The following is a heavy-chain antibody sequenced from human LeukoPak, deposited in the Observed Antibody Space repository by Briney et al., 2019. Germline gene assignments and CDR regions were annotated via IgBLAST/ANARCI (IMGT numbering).Heavy chain of an antibody. D-gene: IGHD6-13*01. CDR3: AKDGPSSSWGKFDY. V-gene: IGHV3-30*04. J-gene: IGHJ4*02. CDR2: ISYDGSNK. Sequence: GGSLRLSCAASGFTFSSYAMHWVRQAPGKGLEWVAVISYDGSNKYYADSVKGRFTISRDNSKNTLYLQMNSLRAEDTAVYYCAKDGPSSSWGKFDYSGQGTPVTVS. CDR1: GFTFSSYA.